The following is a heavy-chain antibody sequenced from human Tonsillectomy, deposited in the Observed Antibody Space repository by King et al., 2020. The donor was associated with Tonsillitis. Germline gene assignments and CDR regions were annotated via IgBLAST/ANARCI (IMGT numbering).Heavy chain of an antibody. J-gene: IGHJ4*02. D-gene: IGHD5-12*01. CDR1: GGSISSYY. CDR2: IYTSGST. Sequence: VQLQESGPGLVKPSETLSLTCTVSGGSISSYYWSWIRQPAGKGLEWIGRIYTSGSTNYNPSLKSRVTMSVDTSKNQFSLKLGSVTAADTAVYYWVGAYSRGEWLRLVTRQNFDYWGQGTLVTVSS. V-gene: IGHV4-4*07. CDR3: VGAYSRGEWLRLVTRQNFDY.